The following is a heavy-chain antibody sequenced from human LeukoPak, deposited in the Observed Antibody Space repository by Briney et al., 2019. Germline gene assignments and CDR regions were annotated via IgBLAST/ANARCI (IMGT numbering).Heavy chain of an antibody. CDR3: ARLTSYYDFWSGEFDP. V-gene: IGHV4-38-2*01. CDR1: GYSISSGYY. CDR2: IYHGGST. D-gene: IGHD3-3*01. J-gene: IGHJ5*02. Sequence: SETLSLTCAVSGYSISSGYYWGWIRQPPGKGLEWIGSIYHGGSTYYNPSLKSRVTISVDTSKNQFSLKLSSVTAADTAVYYCARLTSYYDFWSGEFDPWGQGTLVTVSS.